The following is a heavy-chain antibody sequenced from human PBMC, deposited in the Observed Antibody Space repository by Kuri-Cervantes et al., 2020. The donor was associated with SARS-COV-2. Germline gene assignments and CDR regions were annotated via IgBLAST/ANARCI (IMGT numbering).Heavy chain of an antibody. J-gene: IGHJ4*02. D-gene: IGHD2-8*01. CDR1: GGTFSSYA. Sequence: SVKVSCKASGGTFSSYAISWVRQAPGQGLEWMGRIIPILGIANYAQKFQGRVTITADKSTSTAYMELSSLRSEDTAVYYCARDDCTNGVCWIDYWGQGTLVAVSS. CDR3: ARDDCTNGVCWIDY. V-gene: IGHV1-69*04. CDR2: IIPILGIA.